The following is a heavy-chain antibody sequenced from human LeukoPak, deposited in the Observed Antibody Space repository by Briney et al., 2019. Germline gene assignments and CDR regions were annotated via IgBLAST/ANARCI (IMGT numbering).Heavy chain of an antibody. CDR2: WHHSGIT. CDR1: GASIISGNYF. Sequence: SDTLSLTCTVSGASIISGNYFWGWVRQAPGKRLEWIGSWHHSGITDYNPSVRSRVTISADTSKNQFSLKLTSVTAADSGLYFCARQYEYWGKGTLVTVSS. J-gene: IGHJ4*02. CDR3: ARQYEY. V-gene: IGHV4-39*01.